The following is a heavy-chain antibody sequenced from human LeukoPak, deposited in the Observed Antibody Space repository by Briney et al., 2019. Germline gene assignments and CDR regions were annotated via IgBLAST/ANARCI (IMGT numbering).Heavy chain of an antibody. V-gene: IGHV4-31*03. CDR2: ISYRGTT. D-gene: IGHD2-21*02. CDR1: GDSLNSGSYY. J-gene: IGHJ4*02. Sequence: SETLSLTCTVFGDSLNSGSYYWSWIRQHSERGLEWIGYISYRGTTFYNPSLKSRVSISGDTSKTQFSLNINSVTAADTAVYYCARMPRGVAVVTPYYFDSWGQGTLVTVSS. CDR3: ARMPRGVAVVTPYYFDS.